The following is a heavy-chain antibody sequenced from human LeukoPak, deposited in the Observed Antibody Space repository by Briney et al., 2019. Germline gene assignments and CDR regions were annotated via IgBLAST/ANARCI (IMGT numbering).Heavy chain of an antibody. Sequence: ASVQVSCKASGYTFTGYYMHWVRQAPGQGLEWMGWINPNSGGTNYAQKFQGRVTMTRDTSISTAYMELSRLRSDDTAVYYCARASRGPEYYYYYYMDVWGKGTTVTVS. CDR1: GYTFTGYY. V-gene: IGHV1-2*02. CDR2: INPNSGGT. J-gene: IGHJ6*03. CDR3: ARASRGPEYYYYYYMDV. D-gene: IGHD3-10*01.